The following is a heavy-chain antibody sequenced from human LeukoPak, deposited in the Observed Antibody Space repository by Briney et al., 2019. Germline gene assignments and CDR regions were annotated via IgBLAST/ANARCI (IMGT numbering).Heavy chain of an antibody. Sequence: SETLSPTCAVYGGSFSGYYWSRIRQPPGKGLEWIGEINHSGSTNYNPSLKSRVTISVDTSKNQFSLKLSSVTAADTAVYYCARARWGTRIIWFDPWGQGTLVSVSS. D-gene: IGHD3-16*01. V-gene: IGHV4-34*01. CDR2: INHSGST. CDR3: ARARWGTRIIWFDP. CDR1: GGSFSGYY. J-gene: IGHJ5*02.